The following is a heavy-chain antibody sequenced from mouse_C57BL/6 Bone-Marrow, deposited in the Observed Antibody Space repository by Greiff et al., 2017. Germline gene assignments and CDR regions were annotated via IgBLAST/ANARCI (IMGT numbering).Heavy chain of an antibody. D-gene: IGHD1-1*01. Sequence: VQLQQSGAELVRPGASVKLSCTASGFNIKDAYMHWVKQRPEQGLEWIGWIDPENGDTEYASKFQGKATITADTSSNTAYLQLSSLTSEDTAVYYCTHYYGSSLAYGGQGTTLTVSS. CDR1: GFNIKDAY. CDR2: IDPENGDT. J-gene: IGHJ2*01. V-gene: IGHV14-4*01. CDR3: THYYGSSLAY.